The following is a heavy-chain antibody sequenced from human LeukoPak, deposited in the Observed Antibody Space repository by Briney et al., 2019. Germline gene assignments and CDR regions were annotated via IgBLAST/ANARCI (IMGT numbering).Heavy chain of an antibody. CDR1: GGSISSSSYY. V-gene: IGHV4-39*01. Sequence: SETLSLTCTVSGGSISSSSYYWGWIRQPPGKGLEWIGSIYYSGSTYYNPSLKSRVTISVDTSKDQFSLKLSSVTAADTAVYYCARFFFGKYNWFDPWGQGTLVTVSS. CDR2: IYYSGST. CDR3: ARFFFGKYNWFDP. J-gene: IGHJ5*02. D-gene: IGHD3-16*01.